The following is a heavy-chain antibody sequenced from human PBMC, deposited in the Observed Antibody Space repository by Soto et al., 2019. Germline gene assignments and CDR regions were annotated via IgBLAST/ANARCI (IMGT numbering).Heavy chain of an antibody. CDR3: ARNKYSSSWGYAFDI. D-gene: IGHD6-13*01. CDR2: IYYSGNT. CDR1: GGSISSYY. J-gene: IGHJ3*02. V-gene: IGHV4-59*01. Sequence: PSETLSLTCTVSGGSISSYYWSWIRQPPGKGLEWIGYIYYSGNTNYNPSLKSRVTTSVDTSKNQFSLKLSSVTAADTAVYYCARNKYSSSWGYAFDIWGQGTMVTVSS.